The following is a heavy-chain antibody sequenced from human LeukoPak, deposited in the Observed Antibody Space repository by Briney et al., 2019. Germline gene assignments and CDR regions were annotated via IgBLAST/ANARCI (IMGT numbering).Heavy chain of an antibody. Sequence: PGRSLRLSCAASGFTFSSYGMHWVRQAPGKGLEWVAVIWYDGSNKYYADSVKGRFTISRDNSKNTLYLQMNSLRAEDTAVHYCARDPSSSWFDYWGQGTLVTVSS. CDR2: IWYDGSNK. V-gene: IGHV3-33*01. CDR3: ARDPSSSWFDY. CDR1: GFTFSSYG. D-gene: IGHD6-13*01. J-gene: IGHJ4*02.